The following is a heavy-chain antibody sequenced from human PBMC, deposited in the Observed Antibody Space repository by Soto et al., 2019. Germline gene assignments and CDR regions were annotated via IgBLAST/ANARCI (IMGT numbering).Heavy chain of an antibody. V-gene: IGHV1-3*01. Sequence: GASVKVSCKASGYTFTSYAMHWVRQAPGQGLEWMGWINAIIGNANYSQKFQGRVTITADTSASTAYMELSSLRSEDTAVYYCAREKAGFPPRGAFDIWGQGTMVTVSS. D-gene: IGHD6-13*01. CDR3: AREKAGFPPRGAFDI. CDR2: INAIIGNA. CDR1: GYTFTSYA. J-gene: IGHJ3*02.